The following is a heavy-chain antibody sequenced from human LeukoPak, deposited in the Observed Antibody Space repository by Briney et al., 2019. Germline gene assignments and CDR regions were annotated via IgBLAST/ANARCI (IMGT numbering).Heavy chain of an antibody. V-gene: IGHV1-18*01. D-gene: IGHD3-22*01. CDR1: GYTFTSYG. Sequence: ASVKVSCKASGYTFTSYGISWVRQAPGQGLEWMGWISAYNGNTNYAQKLQGRVTMTTDTSTNTAYMELRSLRSDDTAVYYCASLKNYYDSSGYLVTDAFDIWGQGTMVTVSS. CDR2: ISAYNGNT. CDR3: ASLKNYYDSSGYLVTDAFDI. J-gene: IGHJ3*02.